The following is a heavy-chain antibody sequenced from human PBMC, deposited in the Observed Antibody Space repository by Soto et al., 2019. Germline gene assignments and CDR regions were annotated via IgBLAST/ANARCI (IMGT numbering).Heavy chain of an antibody. D-gene: IGHD3-22*01. J-gene: IGHJ5*02. Sequence: GSLRLSCAASGFTFTRYSMNWVRQAPGKGLEWVSSISSTTNYIYYGDSMKGRFTISRDNAKNSLYLEMNSLRAEDTAVYYCARVRYYYDSSGYYYHWGQGTLVTVSS. CDR3: ARVRYYYDSSGYYYH. CDR1: GFTFTRYS. CDR2: ISSTTNYI. V-gene: IGHV3-21*06.